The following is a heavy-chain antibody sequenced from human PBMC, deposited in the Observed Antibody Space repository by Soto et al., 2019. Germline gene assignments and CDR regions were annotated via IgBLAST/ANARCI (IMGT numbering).Heavy chain of an antibody. D-gene: IGHD6-19*01. J-gene: IGHJ4*01. CDR2: IYHGGTT. V-gene: IGHV4-38-2*02. CDR3: ARVHVMVVAGSTFDY. CDR1: GYSISSVSY. Sequence: SETLSLTCTVSGYSISSVSYWAWIRQPPGKGPEWIASIYHGGTTFYNPSLKSRITMSVDTSNNQFSLKLTSVTAADTAVYYCARVHVMVVAGSTFDYWGHGTLVTVSS.